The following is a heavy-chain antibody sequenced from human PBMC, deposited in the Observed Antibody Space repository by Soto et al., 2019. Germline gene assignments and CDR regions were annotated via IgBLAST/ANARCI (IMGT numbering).Heavy chain of an antibody. CDR1: GGSVSSGSYY. CDR3: ARVYPGIAVAGPFDY. CDR2: IYYSGST. V-gene: IGHV4-61*01. D-gene: IGHD6-19*01. J-gene: IGHJ4*02. Sequence: SETLSLTCTVSGGSVSSGSYYWSWIRQPPGKGLEWIGYIYYSGSTNYNPSLKSRVTISVDTSKNQSSLKLSSVTAADTAVYYCARVYPGIAVAGPFDYWGQGTLVTVSS.